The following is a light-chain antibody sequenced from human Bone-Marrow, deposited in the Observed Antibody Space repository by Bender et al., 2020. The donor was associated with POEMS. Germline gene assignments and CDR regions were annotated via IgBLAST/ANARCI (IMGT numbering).Light chain of an antibody. Sequence: QSVVTQPPSASGTPGQRVTISCTGSSSNIGAGYSVHWYQQLPETAPKLLIYGDSNRPSDVPDRFSASKSGASASLAITGLQTEDEADYYCQTYDSSLGGWVFGGGTKLTVL. V-gene: IGLV1-40*03. CDR2: GDS. J-gene: IGLJ3*02. CDR3: QTYDSSLGGWV. CDR1: SSNIGAGYS.